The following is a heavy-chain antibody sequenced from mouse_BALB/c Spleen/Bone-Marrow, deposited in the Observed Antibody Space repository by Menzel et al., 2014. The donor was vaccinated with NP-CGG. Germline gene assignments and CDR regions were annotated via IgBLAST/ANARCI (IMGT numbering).Heavy chain of an antibody. CDR1: GFSFTDYF. D-gene: IGHD1-1*02. Sequence: EVKLVESGPELVKPGASVKLSCRASGFSFTDYFINWVKQSHGKSLEWIGRIHPYNGDTFYNQKFKVKATLTADKSSNTARMELLSLTAEDSAVYYCGRYGYDAMDFWGQGTSVTVSS. CDR2: IHPYNGDT. V-gene: IGHV1-37*01. CDR3: GRYGYDAMDF. J-gene: IGHJ4*01.